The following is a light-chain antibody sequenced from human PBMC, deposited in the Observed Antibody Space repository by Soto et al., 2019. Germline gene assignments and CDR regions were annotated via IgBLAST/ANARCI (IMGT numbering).Light chain of an antibody. CDR2: DVN. J-gene: IGLJ3*02. CDR3: AAWDDSLKGWV. CDR1: SSDVGSYNY. Sequence: QSALTQPRSVSGSPGQSVTISCIGSSSDVGSYNYVSWYQRHPGKGPKLIIHDVNRRPSGVPDRFSGSKSGNTASLTISGLQSEDEADYYCAAWDDSLKGWVFGGGTKLTVL. V-gene: IGLV2-11*01.